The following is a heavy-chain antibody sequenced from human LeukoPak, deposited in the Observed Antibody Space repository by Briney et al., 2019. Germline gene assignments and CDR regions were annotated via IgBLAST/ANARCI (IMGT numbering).Heavy chain of an antibody. CDR1: GGSISSYY. V-gene: IGHV4-59*01. D-gene: IGHD2-21*01. J-gene: IGHJ5*02. Sequence: SETLSLTCTVSGGSISSYYWSWIRQPPGKGLEWIGYIYYSGSTNYNPSLKSQVTISVDTSKNQFSLKLSSVTAADTAVYYCARVVQPGWFDPWGQGTLVTVSS. CDR3: ARVVQPGWFDP. CDR2: IYYSGST.